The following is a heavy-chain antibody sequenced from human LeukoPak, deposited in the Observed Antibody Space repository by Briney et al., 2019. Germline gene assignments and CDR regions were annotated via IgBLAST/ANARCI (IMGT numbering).Heavy chain of an antibody. CDR1: GFTFHSYA. J-gene: IGHJ6*02. V-gene: IGHV3-23*01. Sequence: GGSLRLSCAASGFTFHSYAMSWVRQAPGKGLEWVSAISGSAGGTYYADSVKGRFTISRDNSKNTLYLQMNSLRAEDTAVYFCARDIAVRGYYYYYGMDVWGQGTTVTVSS. CDR3: ARDIAVRGYYYYYGMDV. CDR2: ISGSAGGT. D-gene: IGHD3-10*01.